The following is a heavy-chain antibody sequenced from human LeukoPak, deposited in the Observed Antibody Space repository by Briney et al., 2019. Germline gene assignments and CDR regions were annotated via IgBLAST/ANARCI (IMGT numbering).Heavy chain of an antibody. CDR2: ISSSGSTI. D-gene: IGHD3-10*01. CDR3: ASLRGSHPKINYFDY. CDR1: GFTFSSYA. Sequence: PGGSLRLSCAASGFTFSSYAMSWIRQAPGKGLEWVSYISSSGSTIYYADSVKGRFTISRDNAKNSLYLQMNSLRAEDTAVYYCASLRGSHPKINYFDYWGQGTLVTVSS. J-gene: IGHJ4*02. V-gene: IGHV3-11*04.